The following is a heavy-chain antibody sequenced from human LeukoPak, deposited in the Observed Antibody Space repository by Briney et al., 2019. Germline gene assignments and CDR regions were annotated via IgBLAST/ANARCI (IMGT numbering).Heavy chain of an antibody. J-gene: IGHJ3*02. D-gene: IGHD3-10*01. Sequence: SETLSLTCTVSGGSISSYYWSWIRQPPGKGLEWIGYIYYSGSTNYNPSLKSRVTISVDPSKNQFSLKLSSVTAADTAVYHCAGLPPSYYYGSGSYRDAFDIWGQGTMVTVSS. CDR2: IYYSGST. V-gene: IGHV4-59*08. CDR1: GGSISSYY. CDR3: AGLPPSYYYGSGSYRDAFDI.